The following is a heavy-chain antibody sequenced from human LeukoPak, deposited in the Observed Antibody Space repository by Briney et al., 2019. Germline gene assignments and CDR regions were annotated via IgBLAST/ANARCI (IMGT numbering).Heavy chain of an antibody. Sequence: ASVKVSCKASGYTFTSYGISWVRQAPGQGLEWMGWISAYNGNTNYAQKLQGRVTMTTDTSTSTAYMVLRSLRSDDTAVYYCARVGADDYVWGSYRWDFDYWGQGTLVTVSS. D-gene: IGHD3-16*02. CDR2: ISAYNGNT. CDR1: GYTFTSYG. V-gene: IGHV1-18*01. CDR3: ARVGADDYVWGSYRWDFDY. J-gene: IGHJ4*02.